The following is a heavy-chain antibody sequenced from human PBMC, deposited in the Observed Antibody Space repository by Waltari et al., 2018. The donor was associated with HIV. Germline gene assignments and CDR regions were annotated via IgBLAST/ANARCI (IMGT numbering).Heavy chain of an antibody. CDR2: ISVYSGDT. CDR3: VSNDEIRSIYDYYAMDV. V-gene: IGHV1-18*01. CDR1: GHRFPTFG. Sequence: QVQVVQSGAEVKKPGASVKVSCKASGHRFPTFGISWVRQAPGQGLEWMGWISVYSGDTNYAQKFQGRVTMTKDTSTTTAYMELRSLRSDDTAVYYCVSNDEIRSIYDYYAMDVWGQGTTVTVSS. J-gene: IGHJ6*02. D-gene: IGHD4-17*01.